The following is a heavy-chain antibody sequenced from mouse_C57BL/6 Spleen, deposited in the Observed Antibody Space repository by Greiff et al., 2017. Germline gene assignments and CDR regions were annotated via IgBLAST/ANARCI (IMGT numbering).Heavy chain of an antibody. CDR3: ARVPYSNFYFDY. V-gene: IGHV5-4*01. D-gene: IGHD2-5*01. J-gene: IGHJ2*01. CDR1: GFTFSSYA. Sequence: EVQLVESGGGLVKPGGSLKLSCAASGFTFSSYAMSWVRQTPEKRLEWVATISDGGSYTYYPDNVKGRFTISRDNAKNNLYLQMSHLKSEDTAMYYCARVPYSNFYFDYWGQGTTLTVSS. CDR2: ISDGGSYT.